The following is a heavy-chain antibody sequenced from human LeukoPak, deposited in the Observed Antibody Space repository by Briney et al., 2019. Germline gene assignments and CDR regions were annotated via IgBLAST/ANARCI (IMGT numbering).Heavy chain of an antibody. CDR2: ISGSGGST. CDR1: GFTFSSYA. V-gene: IGHV3-23*01. J-gene: IGHJ3*02. CDR3: AKAPIPSSPGGAFDI. Sequence: GGSLRLSCAASGFTFSSYAMSWVRQAPGKGLEWVSAISGSGGSTYYADSVKGRFTISRDNSKNTLYLQMNSPRAEDTAVYYYAKAPIPSSPGGAFDIWGQGTMVTASS. D-gene: IGHD2-21*01.